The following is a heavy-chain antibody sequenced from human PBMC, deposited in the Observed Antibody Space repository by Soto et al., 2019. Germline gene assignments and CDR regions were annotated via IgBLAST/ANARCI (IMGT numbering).Heavy chain of an antibody. CDR2: INPSGGST. CDR3: ARVMEEQDAFDI. J-gene: IGHJ3*02. V-gene: IGHV1-46*01. CDR1: GYTFTSYY. Sequence: QVQLVQSGAEVKKPGDSVKVSCKASGYTFTSYYMHWVRQAPGQGLEWMGIINPSGGSTSYAQKFQGRVTMTRDTSTSTVYMELSSLRSEDTAVYYCARVMEEQDAFDIWGQGTMVTVSS. D-gene: IGHD1-26*01.